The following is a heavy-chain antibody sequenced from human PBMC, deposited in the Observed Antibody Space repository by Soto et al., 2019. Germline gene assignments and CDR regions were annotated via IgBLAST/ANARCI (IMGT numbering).Heavy chain of an antibody. J-gene: IGHJ4*02. CDR1: GGSVSSGSYY. CDR3: AIGGTYYYDSSGYYYSYFDY. CDR2: IYYSGST. Sequence: SETLSLTCTVSGGSVSSGSYYWSWIRQPPGKGLEWIGYIYYSGSTNYNPSLKSRVTISVDTSKNQFSLKLSSVTAADTAVYYCAIGGTYYYDSSGYYYSYFDYWGQGTLVTVSS. V-gene: IGHV4-61*01. D-gene: IGHD3-22*01.